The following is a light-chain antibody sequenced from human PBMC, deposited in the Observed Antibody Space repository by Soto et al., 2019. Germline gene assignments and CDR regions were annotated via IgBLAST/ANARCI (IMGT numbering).Light chain of an antibody. CDR2: TAS. Sequence: IQMTQSPSYLSASVGDRVTITCRASQSIRSYLNWYQQKPGKAPKLLIYTASNLQNGVPSRFRGSGDGTDFNLTISSLQPEDFATYHCQQSYSTTTFGGGNKVEIK. J-gene: IGKJ4*01. V-gene: IGKV1-39*01. CDR1: QSIRSY. CDR3: QQSYSTTT.